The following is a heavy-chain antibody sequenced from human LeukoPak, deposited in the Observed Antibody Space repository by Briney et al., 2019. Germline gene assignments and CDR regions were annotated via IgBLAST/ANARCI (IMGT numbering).Heavy chain of an antibody. CDR1: GFNFSSFV. CDR2: ISASGRST. D-gene: IGHD3-3*01. J-gene: IGHJ4*02. CDR3: AKKSPIFGVVIPLFDS. Sequence: GGSLRLSCAGSGFNFSSFVMTWVRQAPGKGLEWVSTISASGRSTYYADSVKGRFMISRDNSKNTLYLQVNSLRAEDTAVYHCAKKSPIFGVVIPLFDSWGQGTLVSVSS. V-gene: IGHV3-23*01.